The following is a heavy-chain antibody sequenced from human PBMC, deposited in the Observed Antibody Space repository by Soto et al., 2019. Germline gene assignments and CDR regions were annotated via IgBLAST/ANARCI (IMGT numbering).Heavy chain of an antibody. CDR1: GGSISSSSYY. J-gene: IGHJ5*02. CDR2: IYYSGST. CDR3: AKGYCSSTSCLYNWFDP. Sequence: SETLSLTCTVSGGSISSSSYYWGWIRQPPGKGLEWIGSIYYSGSTHYNPSLKSRVTISVDTSKNQFSLKLSSVTAADTAVYYCAKGYCSSTSCLYNWFDPWGQGTLVTVSS. D-gene: IGHD2-2*01. V-gene: IGHV4-39*01.